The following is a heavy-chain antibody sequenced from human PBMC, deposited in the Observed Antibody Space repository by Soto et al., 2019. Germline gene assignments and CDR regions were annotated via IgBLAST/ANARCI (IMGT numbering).Heavy chain of an antibody. Sequence: GGSLRLSCAASGFTFSNYCMHWVRQAPGRGLVWVSHIYNDGSTTTYADSVEGRFTISRDNSKNTLYLQMNSLRAEDTAVYYWADNPGPWGQGTLVTVSS. CDR1: GFTFSNYC. J-gene: IGHJ5*02. CDR3: ADNPGP. D-gene: IGHD1-1*01. CDR2: IYNDGSTT. V-gene: IGHV3-74*01.